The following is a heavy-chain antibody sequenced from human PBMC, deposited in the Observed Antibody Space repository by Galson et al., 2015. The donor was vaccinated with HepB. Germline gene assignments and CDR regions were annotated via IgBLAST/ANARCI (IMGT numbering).Heavy chain of an antibody. CDR3: TRLAGSHTSGVVY. V-gene: IGHV3-73*01. J-gene: IGHJ4*02. CDR1: GFTFSGSA. CDR2: IRSKANSYAT. D-gene: IGHD2-21*01. Sequence: SLRLSCAASGFTFSGSAMRWVRQASGKGLEWVGRIRSKANSYATAYAASVKGRFTISRDDSKNTAYLQMNSLKTEDTAVYYCTRLAGSHTSGVVYWGQGTLVTVSS.